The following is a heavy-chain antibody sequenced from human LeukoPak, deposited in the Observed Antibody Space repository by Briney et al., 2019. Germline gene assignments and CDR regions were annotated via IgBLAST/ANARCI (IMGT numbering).Heavy chain of an antibody. V-gene: IGHV1-3*01. CDR2: INAGNGNR. J-gene: IGHJ4*02. CDR3: AREDIAVAADY. CDR1: GYTFTSYA. D-gene: IGHD6-19*01. Sequence: GTSVKVSCKASGYTFTSYAMHWVRQAPVQRLEWMGWINAGNGNRKYSQKFQGRVTITRDTSASTAYMELSSLRSEDTAVYYCAREDIAVAADYWGQGTLVTVSS.